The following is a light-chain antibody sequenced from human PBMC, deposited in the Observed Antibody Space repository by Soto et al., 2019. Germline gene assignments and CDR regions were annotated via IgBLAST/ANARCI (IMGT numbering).Light chain of an antibody. CDR3: QQYAGSST. Sequence: EIVLTQSPATLSLSPGERATLSCRASQSVSSSYLAWYQQKPGQAPRLLIFGASSRATGIPDRFSGSGSGTDFTLTISRLEPEDFAVYYCQQYAGSSTFGQGTKVGIK. V-gene: IGKV3-20*01. CDR2: GAS. CDR1: QSVSSSY. J-gene: IGKJ1*01.